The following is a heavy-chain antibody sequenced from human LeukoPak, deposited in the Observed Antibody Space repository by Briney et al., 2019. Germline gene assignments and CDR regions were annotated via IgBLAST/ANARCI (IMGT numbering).Heavy chain of an antibody. V-gene: IGHV3-7*01. CDR2: IKHDGSEK. Sequence: GESLRLSCVASGFTFRTDWMSWVRQAPGKGPEWVASIKHDGSEKYYVDSVKGRFTISTDNAKNSLYLQMNSLRAEDTAVYYCAREWNWGQGSLVTVSS. J-gene: IGHJ4*02. CDR3: AREWN. CDR1: GFTFRTDW.